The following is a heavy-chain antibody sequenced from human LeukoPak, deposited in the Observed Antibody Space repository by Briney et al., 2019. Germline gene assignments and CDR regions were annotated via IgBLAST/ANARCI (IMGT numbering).Heavy chain of an antibody. CDR1: GFTFSSYS. J-gene: IGHJ4*02. Sequence: PGGSLRLSCAASGFTFSSYSMNWVRQAPGKGLEWVSSISSSSSYIYYADSVKGRFTISRDNAKNSLYLQMNSLRAEDTAVYYCASLQLWLAVDYWGQGTLVTVSS. CDR2: ISSSSSYI. D-gene: IGHD5-18*01. V-gene: IGHV3-21*01. CDR3: ASLQLWLAVDY.